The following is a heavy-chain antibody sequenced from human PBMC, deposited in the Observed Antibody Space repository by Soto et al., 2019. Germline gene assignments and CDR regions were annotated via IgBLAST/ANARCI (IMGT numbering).Heavy chain of an antibody. Sequence: WWSLRLSCSASVFTFSSYAMSWCRQAPGKGLEWVSAISGSGSTFYADSVRGRFTISRDNSKNTLYLQMNSLRAEDTAVYYCAKEKDYDYVWGSYRYTSDYWGQGTLVTVSS. V-gene: IGHV3-23*01. CDR1: VFTFSSYA. D-gene: IGHD3-16*02. CDR3: AKEKDYDYVWGSYRYTSDY. CDR2: ISGSGST. J-gene: IGHJ4*02.